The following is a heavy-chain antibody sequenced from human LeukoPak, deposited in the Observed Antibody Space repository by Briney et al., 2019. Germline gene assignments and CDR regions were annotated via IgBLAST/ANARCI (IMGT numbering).Heavy chain of an antibody. V-gene: IGHV1-18*01. J-gene: IGHJ4*02. Sequence: ASVTVSCQSSGYTFASYRVSWVRQARGQGLEWMGWISADNGNTNYAQRLQGRVTMTTDTSTTTAYMELRSLKSDDTAVYYCARDNYGPGSYRGDYWGQGTLVTVS. CDR3: ARDNYGPGSYRGDY. CDR1: GYTFASYR. CDR2: ISADNGNT. D-gene: IGHD3-10*01.